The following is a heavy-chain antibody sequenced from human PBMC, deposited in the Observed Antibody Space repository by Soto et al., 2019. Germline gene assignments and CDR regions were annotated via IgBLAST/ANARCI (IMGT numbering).Heavy chain of an antibody. V-gene: IGHV1-18*01. CDR2: ISGYNGDT. J-gene: IGHJ4*02. D-gene: IGHD2-21*01. CDR1: GYTFTNYG. CDR3: SRDQDLGISDSTDY. Sequence: ASVKVSCKASGYTFTNYGISWVRQAPGQGLEWMGWISGYNGDTNYAQKFQGRVTLTTDTSTSTAYMDLRSLRSDDTAVYYCSRDQDLGISDSTDYWGQGTLVTVSS.